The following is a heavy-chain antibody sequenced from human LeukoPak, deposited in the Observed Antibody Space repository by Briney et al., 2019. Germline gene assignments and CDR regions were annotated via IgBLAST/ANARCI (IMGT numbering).Heavy chain of an antibody. CDR3: VRVGSVSGSDYLDY. J-gene: IGHJ4*02. CDR1: GFTFSDYA. CDR2: SRDKAKSYTT. Sequence: GGSLRLSCVASGFTFSDYAMNWVRQAPGKGLEWVGRSRDKAKSYTTEYAASVKGRFTISRDDSKNSLYLQMNSLETEDTVVYYCVRVGSVSGSDYLDYWGQGTLVTVST. V-gene: IGHV3-72*01. D-gene: IGHD6-19*01.